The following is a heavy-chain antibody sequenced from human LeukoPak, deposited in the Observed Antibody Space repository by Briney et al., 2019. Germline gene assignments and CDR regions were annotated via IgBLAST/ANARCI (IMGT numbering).Heavy chain of an antibody. D-gene: IGHD2-2*01. CDR1: GYSISSGLY. CDR2: IYHSGFT. Sequence: PSETLSLTCAVSGYSISSGLYWGWIRQPPGKGLEWIGSIYHSGFTYYNPSLKSRVTISVDTSKNQFSLKLSSVTAADTAVYYCARVHCSSSGCYLYDYWGQGTLVTVSS. CDR3: ARVHCSSSGCYLYDY. J-gene: IGHJ4*02. V-gene: IGHV4-38-2*01.